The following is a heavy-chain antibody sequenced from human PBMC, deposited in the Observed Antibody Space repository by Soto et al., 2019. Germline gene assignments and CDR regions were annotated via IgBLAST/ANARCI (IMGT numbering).Heavy chain of an antibody. Sequence: QVQLQESCPGLVKPSQTLSLTCTVSGGSISSGGYYWSWIRQHPGKGLEWIGYIYYSGSTYYNPSLKNRVTISVDTAKNQFSLKLSSVTAADTAVYYCARWVGATSFDYWGQGTLVTVSS. CDR3: ARWVGATSFDY. D-gene: IGHD1-26*01. J-gene: IGHJ4*02. CDR1: GGSISSGGYY. V-gene: IGHV4-31*03. CDR2: IYYSGST.